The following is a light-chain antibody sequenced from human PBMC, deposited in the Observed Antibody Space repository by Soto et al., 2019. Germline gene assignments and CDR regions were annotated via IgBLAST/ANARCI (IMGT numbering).Light chain of an antibody. V-gene: IGKV1-39*01. J-gene: IGKJ4*01. CDR3: QQTYSTPLT. CDR2: DAS. Sequence: DIQMTQSPSSLSTSVGDGVTITCRASEYIYNYLSWYQQKQGKAPKLLIYDASSLQSVVPPRFRGSGSGTDFTLSINSLQPEDFATYYCQQTYSTPLTFGGGTKVEIK. CDR1: EYIYNY.